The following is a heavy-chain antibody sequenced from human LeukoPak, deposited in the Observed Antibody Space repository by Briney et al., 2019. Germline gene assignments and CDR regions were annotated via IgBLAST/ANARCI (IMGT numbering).Heavy chain of an antibody. D-gene: IGHD3-22*01. CDR3: AREVVVISPLYYYYGMDV. J-gene: IGHJ6*02. CDR2: INPSGGST. Sequence: ASVKVSCKASGYTFTSYYMHWVRQAPGQGLEWMGIINPSGGSTSYAQKFQGRVTMTRDTSTSTVYMELSSLRSEDTAVYYCAREVVVISPLYYYYGMDVWGQGTTVTVSS. CDR1: GYTFTSYY. V-gene: IGHV1-46*01.